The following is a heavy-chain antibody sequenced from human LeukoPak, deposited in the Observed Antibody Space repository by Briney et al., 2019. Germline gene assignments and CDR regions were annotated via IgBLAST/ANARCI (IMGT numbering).Heavy chain of an antibody. CDR1: GGSFSGYY. J-gene: IGHJ5*02. Sequence: SETLSLTCAVYGGSFSGYYWSWIRQPPGKGLEWVGEINHSGGSTNYNPSLKSRVTISIDTSKNQFSLKLTSVTAADTAVYYCARVVAAAVLNWFDPWGQGTLVTVSS. CDR2: INHSGGST. D-gene: IGHD6-13*01. V-gene: IGHV4-34*01. CDR3: ARVVAAAVLNWFDP.